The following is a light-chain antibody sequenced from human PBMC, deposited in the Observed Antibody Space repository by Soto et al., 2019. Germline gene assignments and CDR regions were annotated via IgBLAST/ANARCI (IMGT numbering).Light chain of an antibody. J-gene: IGKJ1*01. V-gene: IGKV3-20*01. CDR1: QSVSSNY. CDR2: GAS. Sequence: EIVLTQSPGTLSLSPGERATLSCRASQSVSSNYLAWYQQKPGQAPRLLIYGASSRATGIPDRFSGSGSGTDFTLTISRLEPEDFAVYYCQQYLRSPRAFGQGTKAEIK. CDR3: QQYLRSPRA.